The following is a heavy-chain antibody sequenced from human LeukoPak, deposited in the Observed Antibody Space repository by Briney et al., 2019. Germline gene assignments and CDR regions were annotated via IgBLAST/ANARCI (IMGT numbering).Heavy chain of an antibody. J-gene: IGHJ4*02. CDR1: GFTFSSYG. V-gene: IGHV3-30*18. Sequence: QPGGSLRLSCAASGFTFSSYGMHWVRQAPGKGLEWVAVTSYDGSNKYYADSVKGRFTISRDNSKNTLYLQMNSLRAEDTAVYYCAKITVSGRFDYWGQGTLVTVSS. D-gene: IGHD2-8*02. CDR2: TSYDGSNK. CDR3: AKITVSGRFDY.